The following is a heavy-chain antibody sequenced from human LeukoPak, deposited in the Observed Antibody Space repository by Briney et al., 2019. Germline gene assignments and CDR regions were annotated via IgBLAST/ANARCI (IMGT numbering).Heavy chain of an antibody. Sequence: GGSLRLSCAASGFTFSSYAMSWVRQAPGKGLEWVSAISGSGGSTYYADSVKGRFTISRDNSKNTLYLQMNSLRAEDTAVYYCAKDLWGAYCGGDCYSALTFDYWGQGTLVTVSS. CDR2: ISGSGGST. J-gene: IGHJ4*02. CDR1: GFTFSSYA. CDR3: AKDLWGAYCGGDCYSALTFDY. V-gene: IGHV3-23*01. D-gene: IGHD2-21*02.